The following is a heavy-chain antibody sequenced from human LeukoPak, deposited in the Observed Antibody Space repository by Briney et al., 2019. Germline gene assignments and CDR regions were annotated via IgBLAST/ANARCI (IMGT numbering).Heavy chain of an antibody. J-gene: IGHJ4*02. D-gene: IGHD6-6*01. CDR2: ISSSSSYI. Sequence: TAGGSLRLSCAASGFTFSSYSMNWVRQAPGKGLEWVSSISSSSSYIYYADSVKGRFTISRDNAKNSLYLQMNSLRAEDTAVYYCARDKSPAARLIDYWGQGTLVTVSS. CDR1: GFTFSSYS. CDR3: ARDKSPAARLIDY. V-gene: IGHV3-21*01.